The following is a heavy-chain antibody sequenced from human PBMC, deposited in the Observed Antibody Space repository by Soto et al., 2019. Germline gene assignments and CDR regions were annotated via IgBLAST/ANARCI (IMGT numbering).Heavy chain of an antibody. Sequence: GGSLRLSCAASEFTFSSYAMSWVRQAPGKGLEWVSAISGSGGSTYYANSVKGRFTISRDNSKNTLYLQMNSLRAEDTAVYYCAKGGVQWLVRGYYYFDYCGQGSLVIVSS. CDR2: ISGSGGST. V-gene: IGHV3-23*01. CDR1: EFTFSSYA. CDR3: AKGGVQWLVRGYYYFDY. D-gene: IGHD6-19*01. J-gene: IGHJ4*02.